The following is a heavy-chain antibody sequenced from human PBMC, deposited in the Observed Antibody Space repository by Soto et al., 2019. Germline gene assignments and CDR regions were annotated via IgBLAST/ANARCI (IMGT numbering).Heavy chain of an antibody. CDR3: ARQTGIAVAGTHYYFDY. CDR1: GYTFTSYA. V-gene: IGHV1-3*01. Sequence: ASVKVSCKASGYTFTSYAMHWVRQAPGQRLEWMGWINAGNGNTKYSQKFQGRVTITRDTSASTAYMELSSLRSEDTAVYYCARQTGIAVAGTHYYFDYWGQGTLVTVSS. J-gene: IGHJ4*02. D-gene: IGHD6-19*01. CDR2: INAGNGNT.